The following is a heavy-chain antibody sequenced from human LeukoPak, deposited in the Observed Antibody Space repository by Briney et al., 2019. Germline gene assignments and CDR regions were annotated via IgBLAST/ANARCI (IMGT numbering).Heavy chain of an antibody. D-gene: IGHD7-27*01. V-gene: IGHV4-38-2*02. J-gene: IGHJ4*02. CDR1: GYSISSGYH. CDR3: ARENWVFDY. Sequence: SETLSLTCVVYGYSISSGYHWGWIRQPPGKGLEWIGSVYRSGTTYYDPSLKSRVTISVDTSKNRISLKVRSVTAADTAMYYCARENWVFDYWGQGILVTVSS. CDR2: VYRSGTT.